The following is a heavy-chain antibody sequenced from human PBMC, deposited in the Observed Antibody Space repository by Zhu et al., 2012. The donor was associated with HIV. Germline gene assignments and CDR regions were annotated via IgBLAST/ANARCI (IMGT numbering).Heavy chain of an antibody. V-gene: IGHV4-39*07. D-gene: IGHD3-16*02. CDR2: SIILGEL. CDR1: GGSISTSSYY. J-gene: IGHJ6*04. CDR3: ARHMDEYVWETYRYSTYSYYGMTS. Sequence: QVQLQESGPGLVKPSETLSLTCTVSGGSISTSSYYWGGSARPQGRGWSGLGVSIILGELIIIRPSKVRVTISVDTPKNQVSLKLRSVTAADTAVYYCARHMDEYVWETYRYSTYSYYGMTSGPRTTVTVSS.